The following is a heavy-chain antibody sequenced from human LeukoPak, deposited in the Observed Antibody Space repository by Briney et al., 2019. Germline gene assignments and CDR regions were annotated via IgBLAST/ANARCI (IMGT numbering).Heavy chain of an antibody. Sequence: PGGSLRLSCAASGFTFDDYAMHWARQAPGKGLKWVSGISWNSGSIGYADSVKRRFTISRDNAKNSLYLQMNSLRAEDTALYYCAKDWEDGSGSYLRINAFDIWGQGTMVTVSS. V-gene: IGHV3-9*01. CDR3: AKDWEDGSGSYLRINAFDI. D-gene: IGHD3-10*01. CDR1: GFTFDDYA. J-gene: IGHJ3*02. CDR2: ISWNSGSI.